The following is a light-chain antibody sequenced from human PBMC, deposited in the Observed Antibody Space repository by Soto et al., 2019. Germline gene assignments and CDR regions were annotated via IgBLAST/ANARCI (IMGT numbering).Light chain of an antibody. CDR1: SSDVGGYNF. J-gene: IGLJ1*01. Sequence: QSVLTQPASVFGSPGQSITISCTGTSSDVGGYNFVSWYQQHPGKAPKLMIYEVSNRPSGVSNRVSGSKSGNTASLTISGLQPEDEADYYCSSYTTSSTVVFGTGTKVTVL. CDR3: SSYTTSSTVV. CDR2: EVS. V-gene: IGLV2-14*03.